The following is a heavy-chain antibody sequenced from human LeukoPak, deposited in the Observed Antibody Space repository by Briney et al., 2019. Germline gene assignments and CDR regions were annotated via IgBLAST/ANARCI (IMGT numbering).Heavy chain of an antibody. V-gene: IGHV3-66*01. CDR2: IYSGGST. D-gene: IGHD3-22*01. CDR1: GFTFSVSW. CDR3: ARDLGMIVDY. J-gene: IGHJ4*02. Sequence: GGSLTLSCAASGFTFSVSWMSCLRQAPGKGLEWVSVIYSGGSTYYADSVKGRFTISRDNSKNTLYLQMNSLRAEDTAVYYCARDLGMIVDYWGQGTLVTVSS.